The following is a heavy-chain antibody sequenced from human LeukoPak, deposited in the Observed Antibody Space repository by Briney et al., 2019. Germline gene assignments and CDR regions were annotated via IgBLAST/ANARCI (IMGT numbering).Heavy chain of an antibody. V-gene: IGHV3-23*01. J-gene: IGHJ3*02. CDR1: GFIFSSYS. CDR2: ITGTADKT. CDR3: ARRGGSRGWGAFDI. Sequence: GGSLRLSCAASGFIFSSYSMNWVRQAPGKGLEWVSSITGTADKTYDADSVKGRFTISRDNSKNTLSLQMSSLRVEDTAIYYCARRGGSRGWGAFDIWGQGTIVTVSS. D-gene: IGHD6-19*01.